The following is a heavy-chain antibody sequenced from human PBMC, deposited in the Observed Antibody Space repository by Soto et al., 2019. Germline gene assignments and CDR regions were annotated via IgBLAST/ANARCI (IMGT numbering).Heavy chain of an antibody. D-gene: IGHD3-10*01. CDR1: GYTFTIYP. CDR3: ARDSVPYGSGSPVLQS. V-gene: IGHV1-3*01. J-gene: IGHJ5*02. Sequence: ASVKVSCKASGYTFTIYPLHWVRQAPGQSLEWMGWINAGNGSTKYSQNFQGRVTVTRDTSASTAYMEVSSLRSEDTAVYYCARDSVPYGSGSPVLQSWRQGTLVTVSS. CDR2: INAGNGST.